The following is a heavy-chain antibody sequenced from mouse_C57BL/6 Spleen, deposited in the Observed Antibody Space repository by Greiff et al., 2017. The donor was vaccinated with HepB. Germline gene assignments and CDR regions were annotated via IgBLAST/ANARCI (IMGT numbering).Heavy chain of an antibody. CDR2: IWGVGST. J-gene: IGHJ3*01. Sequence: VQLQQSGPGLVAPSQSLSITCTVSGFSLTSYGVDWVRQSPGKGLEWLGVIWGVGSTNYNSDLKSSLSISKDNSKSQVYLKMNSLQTDDTAMYYCASAPLGRGFAYWGQGTLVTVSA. D-gene: IGHD6-1*01. CDR1: GFSLTSYG. V-gene: IGHV2-6*01. CDR3: ASAPLGRGFAY.